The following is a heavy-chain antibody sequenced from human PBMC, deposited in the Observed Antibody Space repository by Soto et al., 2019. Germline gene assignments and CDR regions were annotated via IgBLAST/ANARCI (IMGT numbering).Heavy chain of an antibody. J-gene: IGHJ6*02. CDR1: DDFISSYY. CDR2: VSTSGAT. D-gene: IGHD3-9*01. V-gene: IGHV4-4*07. Sequence: PSETLSLTCTVSDDFISSYYWNWIRQPAGKVLEWLGRVSTSGATNYNPSLESRVTMSVDTSKKQFSLKLPSVTAADTAVYFCARADYEIWTGSYAMDVWGQGTTVTVSS. CDR3: ARADYEIWTGSYAMDV.